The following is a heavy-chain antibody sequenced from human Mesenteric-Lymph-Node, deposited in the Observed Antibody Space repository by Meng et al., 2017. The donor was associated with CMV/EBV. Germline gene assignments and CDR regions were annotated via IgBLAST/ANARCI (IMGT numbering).Heavy chain of an antibody. D-gene: IGHD5-24*01. CDR1: GFTFSPYS. CDR3: ARRMAPRRDGTSVYFYYYGMDV. CDR2: ISSSTNTI. V-gene: IGHV3-48*04. Sequence: GGSLRLSCVASGFTFSPYSMHWVRQVPGKGLECVSYISSSTNTIYYADSVKGRFTISRDNSKNSLYLQMNSLRAEDTALYYCARRMAPRRDGTSVYFYYYGMDVWGQGTTVTVSS. J-gene: IGHJ6*02.